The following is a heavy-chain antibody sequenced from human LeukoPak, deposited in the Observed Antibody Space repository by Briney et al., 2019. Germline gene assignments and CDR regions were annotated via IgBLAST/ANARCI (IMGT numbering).Heavy chain of an antibody. Sequence: GGSLRLSCAASGFTFSRNWMHWVRQAPGKGLVWVSRINGDGSSTNYADSVKVRFTISRDNAKNTLSLQMNSLRAEDTAVYYCVRTIGTTVFDYWGQGNLVTVSS. CDR1: GFTFSRNW. J-gene: IGHJ4*02. CDR3: VRTIGTTVFDY. CDR2: INGDGSST. D-gene: IGHD1-1*01. V-gene: IGHV3-74*01.